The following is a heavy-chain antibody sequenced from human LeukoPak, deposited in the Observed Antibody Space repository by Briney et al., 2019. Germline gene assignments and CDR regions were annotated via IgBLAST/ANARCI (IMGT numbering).Heavy chain of an antibody. J-gene: IGHJ6*03. D-gene: IGHD3-10*01. Sequence: ASVKVSCKASGYTFTGYYMHWVRQAPGQGLEWMGWINPNSGGTNYAQKFQGRVTMTRDTSISTAYMELSRLRSDDTAVYYCARVGITMVRGVIFPQYYYYYYYMDVWGKGTTVTVSS. V-gene: IGHV1-2*02. CDR1: GYTFTGYY. CDR2: INPNSGGT. CDR3: ARVGITMVRGVIFPQYYYYYYYMDV.